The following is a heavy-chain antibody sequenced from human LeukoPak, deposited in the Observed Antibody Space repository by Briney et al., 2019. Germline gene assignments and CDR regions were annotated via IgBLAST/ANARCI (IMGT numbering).Heavy chain of an antibody. D-gene: IGHD5-18*01. CDR2: IYSGGST. CDR3: ARDRDTAVVDYFDY. J-gene: IGHJ4*02. CDR1: GITFGAYS. V-gene: IGHV3-66*01. Sequence: GGSLRHSRRVSGITFGAYSVTWVRQPPAKGRAGVSVIYSGGSTYYADSVKGRFTISRDNSKNTLYLQMNSLRVEDTAVYYCARDRDTAVVDYFDYWGQGTLVTVSS.